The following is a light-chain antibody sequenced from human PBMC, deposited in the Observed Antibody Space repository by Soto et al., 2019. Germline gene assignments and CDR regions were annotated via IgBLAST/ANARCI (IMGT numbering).Light chain of an antibody. J-gene: IGKJ1*01. Sequence: EIVLTQSPAILSVSPGERATLSCRASQSVSSNLAWYHQQPGQTPRHLIYGAATRATSMPARFSGSGSGTEVTPPISSLQSEDFSVYYCQQYNNWPPRTFGQGTKVDIK. CDR3: QQYNNWPPRT. CDR1: QSVSSN. V-gene: IGKV3-15*01. CDR2: GAA.